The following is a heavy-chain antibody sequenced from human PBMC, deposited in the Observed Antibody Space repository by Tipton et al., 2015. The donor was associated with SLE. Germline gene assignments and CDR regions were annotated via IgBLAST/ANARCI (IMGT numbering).Heavy chain of an antibody. D-gene: IGHD5-18*01. J-gene: IGHJ3*02. CDR3: ARDRGYSYGHAFDI. Sequence: SGFTFSSYGMHWVRQAPGKGLEWVAVIWYGGSNKYYADSVKGRFTISRDNSKNTLYLQMNSLRAEDTAVYYCARDRGYSYGHAFDIWGQGTMVTVSS. V-gene: IGHV3-33*01. CDR1: GFTFSSYG. CDR2: IWYGGSNK.